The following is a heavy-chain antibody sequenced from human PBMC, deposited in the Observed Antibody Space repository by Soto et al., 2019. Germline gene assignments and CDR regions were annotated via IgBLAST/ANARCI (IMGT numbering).Heavy chain of an antibody. CDR3: ARDHDFWSGDAFDI. D-gene: IGHD3-3*01. J-gene: IGHJ3*02. CDR1: GYTFTGYY. Sequence: ASVKVSCKASGYTFTGYYMHWVRQAPGQGLEWMGWINPNSDGTNYAQKFQGWVTMTRDTSISTAYMELSRLRSDDTAVYYCARDHDFWSGDAFDIWGQGTMVTVSS. V-gene: IGHV1-2*04. CDR2: INPNSDGT.